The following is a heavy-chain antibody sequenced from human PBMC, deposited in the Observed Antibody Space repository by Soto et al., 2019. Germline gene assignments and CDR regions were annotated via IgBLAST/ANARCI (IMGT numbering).Heavy chain of an antibody. CDR3: ASLPPRIAAAGTPPYFDY. CDR1: GLSFSYFY. V-gene: IGHV4-34*01. Sequence: PSETLSLTCAFYGLSFSYFYWIWLRQPPGKGLEWIGEINHSGSTNYNPSLKSRVTISVDTSKNQFSLKLSSVTAADTAVYYCASLPPRIAAAGTPPYFDYWGQGTLVTVSS. D-gene: IGHD6-13*01. CDR2: INHSGST. J-gene: IGHJ4*02.